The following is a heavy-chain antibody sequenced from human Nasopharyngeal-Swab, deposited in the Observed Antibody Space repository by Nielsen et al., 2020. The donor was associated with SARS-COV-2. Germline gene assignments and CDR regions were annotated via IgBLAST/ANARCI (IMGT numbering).Heavy chain of an antibody. CDR2: ISYEGGKK. CDR3: AKKWSPFILTWGMDV. CDR1: GFSFNNYG. V-gene: IGHV3-30*18. D-gene: IGHD3-9*01. J-gene: IGHJ6*02. Sequence: GESLKISCAASGFSFNNYGIHWVRQAPGKGLEWVAVISYEGGKKYYVDSVEGRFTISKDNSKNMVYLQMNSLRTEDTAVYYCAKKWSPFILTWGMDVWGQGTTVTV.